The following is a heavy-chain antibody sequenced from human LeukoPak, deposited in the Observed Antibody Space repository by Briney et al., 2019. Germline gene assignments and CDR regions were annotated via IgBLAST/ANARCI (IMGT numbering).Heavy chain of an antibody. V-gene: IGHV4-39*01. CDR1: GGSISSSTYY. CDR2: IYYSGST. D-gene: IGHD6-19*01. CDR3: ARPSGLSSGWYSGGYYFDY. J-gene: IGHJ4*02. Sequence: KSSETLSLTCTVSGGSISSSTYYWAWIRQPPGMGLEWIGSIYYSGSTYYNPSLKSRVTISVDTSKNQFSLKLSSVTAADTAVYYCARPSGLSSGWYSGGYYFDYWGQGTLVTVSS.